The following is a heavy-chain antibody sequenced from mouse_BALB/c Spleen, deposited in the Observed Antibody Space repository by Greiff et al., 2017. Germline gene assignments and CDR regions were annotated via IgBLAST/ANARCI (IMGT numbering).Heavy chain of an antibody. Sequence: VKLQESGPGLVAPSQSLSITCTVSGFSLTSYGVHWVRQPPGKGLEWLGVIWAGGSTNYNSALMSRLSISKDNSKSQVFLKMNSLQTDDTAMYYCASDPGFAYWGQGTLVTVSA. CDR1: GFSLTSYG. V-gene: IGHV2-9*02. J-gene: IGHJ3*01. CDR3: ASDPGFAY. CDR2: IWAGGST.